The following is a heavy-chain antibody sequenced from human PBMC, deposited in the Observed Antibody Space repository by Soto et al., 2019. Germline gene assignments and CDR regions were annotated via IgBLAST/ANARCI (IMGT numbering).Heavy chain of an antibody. CDR1: GLIFSSYA. J-gene: IGHJ4*02. CDR3: ARDPDRGVVGATYYFDY. Sequence: QVQLVESGGGVVQPGRSLRLSCAASGLIFSSYAMHWVRQAPGKGLEWVAVIWYDGSNKYYADSVKGRFTIFRDNSKNTLYLQMNSLRAEDTAVYYCARDPDRGVVGATYYFDYWGQGTLVTVSS. V-gene: IGHV3-33*01. CDR2: IWYDGSNK. D-gene: IGHD1-26*01.